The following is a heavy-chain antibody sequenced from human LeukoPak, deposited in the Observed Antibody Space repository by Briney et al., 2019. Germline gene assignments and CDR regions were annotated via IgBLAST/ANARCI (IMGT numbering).Heavy chain of an antibody. CDR2: ISSNGGNT. Sequence: QPGGSLRLSCSASGFTFSSLTMHLVRQAPGKGLEYVSAISSNGGNTYYADSVKGRFTISRDNSKNTLYLQMSSLRAEDTAVYYCVNQISGWVYWGQGTLVTVSS. CDR1: GFTFSSLT. CDR3: VNQISGWVY. D-gene: IGHD6-19*01. V-gene: IGHV3-64D*06. J-gene: IGHJ4*02.